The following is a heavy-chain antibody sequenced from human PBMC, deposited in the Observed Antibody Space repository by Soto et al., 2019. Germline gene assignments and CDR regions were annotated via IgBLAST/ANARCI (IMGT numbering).Heavy chain of an antibody. CDR1: GFTFSSYG. D-gene: IGHD5-12*01. CDR3: AKDSHIVATLTHYSYYGMDV. J-gene: IGHJ6*02. Sequence: SLRLSCAASGFTFSSYGMHWVRQAPGKGLEWVAVISYDGSNKYYADSVKGRFTISRDNSKNTLYLQMNSLRAEDTAVYYCAKDSHIVATLTHYSYYGMDVWGQGTTVTVSS. V-gene: IGHV3-30*18. CDR2: ISYDGSNK.